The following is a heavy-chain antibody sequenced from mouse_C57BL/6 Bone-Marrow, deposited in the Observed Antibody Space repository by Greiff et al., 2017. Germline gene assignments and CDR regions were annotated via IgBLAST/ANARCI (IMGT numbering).Heavy chain of an antibody. CDR1: GFNIKDYY. V-gene: IGHV14-1*01. CDR3: TTHYGSSYPWFAY. Sequence: VHVKQSGAELVRPGASVKLSCTASGFNIKDYYMHWVKQRPEPGLEWIGRIDPEDGDTEYAPKFQGKATMTADTSSNTAYLQLSSLTSEDTAVYYCTTHYGSSYPWFAYGGQGTLVTVSA. D-gene: IGHD1-1*01. J-gene: IGHJ3*01. CDR2: IDPEDGDT.